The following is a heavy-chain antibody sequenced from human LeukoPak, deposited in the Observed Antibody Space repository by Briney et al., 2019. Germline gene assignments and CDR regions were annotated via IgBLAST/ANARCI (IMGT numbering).Heavy chain of an antibody. Sequence: PGGSLRLSCEASGFTYFNFPMNWVRKAPGKGLEWVSHIRSDGTITYADSVKGRFSISRDNAKSSLYLQMNSLRAEDTAVYYCASPPFGCSSTSCYGYWGQRTLVSVSS. CDR3: ASPPFGCSSTSCYGY. J-gene: IGHJ4*02. V-gene: IGHV3-69-1*01. CDR2: IRSDGTI. D-gene: IGHD2-2*01. CDR1: GFTYFNFP.